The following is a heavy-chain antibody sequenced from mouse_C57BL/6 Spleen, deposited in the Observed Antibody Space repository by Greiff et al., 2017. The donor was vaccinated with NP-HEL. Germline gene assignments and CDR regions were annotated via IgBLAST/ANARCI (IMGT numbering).Heavy chain of an antibody. J-gene: IGHJ1*03. Sequence: VKLQESGPGLVAPSQRLSITCTASGFSLTSYGVSWVRQPPGKGLEWLGVIGGDGSTNYPSALISRRSISTSNAKSQVFLKLNSRRTDDTATYDCAKRGYYGRELWYFDVWGTGTTVTVSS. V-gene: IGHV2-3*01. CDR1: GFSLTSYG. CDR2: IGGDGST. D-gene: IGHD1-1*01. CDR3: AKRGYYGRELWYFDV.